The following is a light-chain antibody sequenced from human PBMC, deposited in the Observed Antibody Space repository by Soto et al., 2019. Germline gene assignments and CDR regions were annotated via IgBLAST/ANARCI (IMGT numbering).Light chain of an antibody. CDR2: GAS. V-gene: IGKV3-20*01. J-gene: IGKJ4*01. CDR1: QSVSSNY. CDR3: QRYGTSLPLT. Sequence: EIVLTQSPGTLSLSPGDRATLSCRASQSVSSNYLAWYQQKPGQAPRLLIYGASTRATGIPDRFSCSGSGTDFTLTISRQEPEDFAVYYCQRYGTSLPLTFGGGTKVEIK.